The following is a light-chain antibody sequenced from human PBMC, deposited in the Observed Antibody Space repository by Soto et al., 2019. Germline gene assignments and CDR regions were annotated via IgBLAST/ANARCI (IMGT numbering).Light chain of an antibody. CDR1: XXDFLSSDG. V-gene: IGLV2-23*01. CDR2: EGN. J-gene: IGLJ3*02. Sequence: QSALTQPASVSGSPXXXITISCTXXXXDFLSSDGVSWYQHVPGKAPKLIIYEGNKRPSGVSNRFSGPKSGNMASLTISGLQAEDEADYYCCSYVYTNNWVFGGGTKLTVL. CDR3: CSYVYTNNWV.